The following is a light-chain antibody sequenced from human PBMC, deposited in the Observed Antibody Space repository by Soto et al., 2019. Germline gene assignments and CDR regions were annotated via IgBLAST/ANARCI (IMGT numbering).Light chain of an antibody. J-gene: IGKJ1*01. CDR2: RAS. V-gene: IGKV3-15*01. Sequence: EVVITQSPGAFSVSPGERATPCCRASQSVTSSVAWYQQKPGQAPRLLIYRASARATGVPARFSGSGSGTEFTLNISSLQSEDFGIYYCQQYDYWWTFGQGTKVDIK. CDR1: QSVTSS. CDR3: QQYDYWWT.